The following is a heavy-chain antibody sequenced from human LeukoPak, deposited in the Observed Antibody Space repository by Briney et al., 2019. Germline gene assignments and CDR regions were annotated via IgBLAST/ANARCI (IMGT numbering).Heavy chain of an antibody. CDR3: ARPMHYDFWSGNYGMDV. V-gene: IGHV1-3*01. D-gene: IGHD3-3*01. CDR2: INAGNGNT. CDR1: GYTFTSYA. Sequence: GASVNVSCKASGYTFTSYAMHWVRQAPGQRLEWMGWINAGNGNTKYSQKFQGRVTITRDTSASTAYMELSSLRSKDTAVYYCARPMHYDFWSGNYGMDVWGQGTTVTVSS. J-gene: IGHJ6*02.